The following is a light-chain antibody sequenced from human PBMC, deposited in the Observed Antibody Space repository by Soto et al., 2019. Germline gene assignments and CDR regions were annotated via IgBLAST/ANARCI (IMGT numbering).Light chain of an antibody. CDR1: QTISTY. Sequence: DIQMTQSPSSLSASVGDRVTITCRASQTISTYLNWYQQNPGKAPKLLIYSASNLQSVVPSRFSGSGSGTDFTLTINSLQPEDFATYYCQHSFNIPYTFGQGTKLEIK. V-gene: IGKV1-39*01. CDR3: QHSFNIPYT. CDR2: SAS. J-gene: IGKJ2*01.